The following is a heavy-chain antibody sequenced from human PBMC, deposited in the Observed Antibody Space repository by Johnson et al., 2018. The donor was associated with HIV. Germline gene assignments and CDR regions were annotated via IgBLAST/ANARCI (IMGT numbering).Heavy chain of an antibody. D-gene: IGHD3-3*01. CDR3: AREGPRITIFGVVTPSAFDI. CDR1: GFTFDDFG. V-gene: IGHV3-20*04. Sequence: VQLVESGGRVVRPGGSLRLSCVASGFTFDDFGMSWVRQAPGKGLEWVSSINWNGNSAYYVDSVKGRFTIYRDNAKKSLFLQMNSLRVEDTAFYYCAREGPRITIFGVVTPSAFDIWGQGTMVTVSS. J-gene: IGHJ3*02. CDR2: INWNGNSA.